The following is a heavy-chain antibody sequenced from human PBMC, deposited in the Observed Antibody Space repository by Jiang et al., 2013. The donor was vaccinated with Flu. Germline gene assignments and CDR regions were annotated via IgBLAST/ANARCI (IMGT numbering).Heavy chain of an antibody. D-gene: IGHD3-10*02. V-gene: IGHV4-31*03. Sequence: SGLVKPSQTLSLTCSVSGDPVTNGGYFWSWLRQPPGKGLEWIGYIYYTGTTYYIPSLRGRVSILMDTSENKFSLRVRSVTAXDTAIYYCARGPLFGELLDNWFDP. CDR2: IYYTGTT. J-gene: IGHJ5*02. CDR3: ARGPLFGELLDNWFDP. CDR1: GDPVTNGGYF.